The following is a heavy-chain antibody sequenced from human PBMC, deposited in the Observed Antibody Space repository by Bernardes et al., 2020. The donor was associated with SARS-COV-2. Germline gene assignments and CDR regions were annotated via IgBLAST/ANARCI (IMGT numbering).Heavy chain of an antibody. CDR2: VYYSGIT. D-gene: IGHD3-10*01. V-gene: IGHV4-30-4*01. CDR3: ARDEYYYGPDT. CDR1: GGSISSADYY. Sequence: SESLSLTCSVSGGSISSADYYWSWFLQPPGKGLQWLGYVYYSGITYYNPSLKSRLNISMRTSKNQFFLRLSSVTAADTAVYYCARDEYYYGPDTWGQGLLVIVSS. J-gene: IGHJ5*02.